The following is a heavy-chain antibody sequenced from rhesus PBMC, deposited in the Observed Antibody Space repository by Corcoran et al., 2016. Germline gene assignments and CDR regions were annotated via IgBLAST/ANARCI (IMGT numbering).Heavy chain of an antibody. Sequence: QVHLQVSGPVLVQPSQPLSLPCAVSGGSIIDDYCWGWIRPPQGQGLEWIGYIYGSGGGTTYNPALKNRVTISIDTSKNQSSLKLSSGTAADTAVYYWARAGPYYYDSCYLFDDWGQGVLVTVSS. V-gene: IGHV4-106*01. D-gene: IGHD3-28*01. CDR3: ARAGPYYYDSCYLFDD. CDR2: IYGSGGGT. CDR1: GGSIIDDYC. J-gene: IGHJ4*01.